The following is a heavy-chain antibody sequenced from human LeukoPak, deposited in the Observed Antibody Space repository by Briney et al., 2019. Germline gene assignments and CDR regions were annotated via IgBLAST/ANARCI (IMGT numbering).Heavy chain of an antibody. Sequence: GGSLRLSCAASGFTFSSYAMSWVRQAPGKGLEWVSAISGSGGSTYYADSVKGRFTISRDNSKNSLYLQMNSLRAEDTAVYYCARDGPRYCSSTSCEYWGQGTLVTVSS. CDR1: GFTFSSYA. V-gene: IGHV3-23*01. CDR2: ISGSGGST. J-gene: IGHJ4*02. CDR3: ARDGPRYCSSTSCEY. D-gene: IGHD2-2*01.